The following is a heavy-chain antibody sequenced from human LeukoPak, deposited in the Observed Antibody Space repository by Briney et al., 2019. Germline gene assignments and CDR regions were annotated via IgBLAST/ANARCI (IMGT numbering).Heavy chain of an antibody. V-gene: IGHV4-59*01. Sequence: SETLSLTCTVSGGSMSSYYWSWIRQPPGKRLEWIGYVYYSGSTNYNPSLKSRVTISVDTSKNQFSLNLSSVTAADTAVYYCARVSAFSGSPPGDDYWGQGTLVTVSS. CDR3: ARVSAFSGSPPGDDY. CDR2: VYYSGST. J-gene: IGHJ4*02. D-gene: IGHD1-26*01. CDR1: GGSMSSYY.